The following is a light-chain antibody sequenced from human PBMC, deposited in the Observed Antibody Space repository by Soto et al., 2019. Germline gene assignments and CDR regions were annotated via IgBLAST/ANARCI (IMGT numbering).Light chain of an antibody. J-gene: IGKJ1*01. CDR3: QQYTNTNNPWM. CDR2: DAS. CDR1: RAIGRW. V-gene: IGKV1-5*01. Sequence: DIQMTQSPSVLSASVGDTVTISCRASRAIGRWLGWYQQKPGRAPNILIYDASTLQSGVASRFSGSGSGTEFTLIISGLQPDDSATYYCQQYTNTNNPWMFGQGTKVDIK.